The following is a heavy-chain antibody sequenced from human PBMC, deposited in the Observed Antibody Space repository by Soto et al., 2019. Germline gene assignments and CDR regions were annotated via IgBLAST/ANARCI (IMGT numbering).Heavy chain of an antibody. CDR2: INHSGST. V-gene: IGHV4-34*01. J-gene: IGHJ4*02. D-gene: IGHD2-8*02. CDR3: ARDKITGLFDY. CDR1: GGSFSGYY. Sequence: QVQLQQWGAGLLKPSETLSLTCAVYGGSFSGYYWTWIRQPPGTGLEWIGEINHSGSTNYNPSLHSRVTISVDTSKNQFSLKLTSVTAADTAVYYCARDKITGLFDYWGQGTLVTVSS.